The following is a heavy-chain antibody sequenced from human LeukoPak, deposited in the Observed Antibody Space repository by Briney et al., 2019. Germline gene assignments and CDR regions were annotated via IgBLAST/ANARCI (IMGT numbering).Heavy chain of an antibody. D-gene: IGHD6-19*01. CDR3: AREGIAVAGTGFDY. CDR1: GGSISSSNW. V-gene: IGHV4-4*02. J-gene: IGHJ4*02. Sequence: PSGTLSLTCAVSGGSISSSNWWSWIRQPPGKGLEWIGEIYHSGSTNYNPSLKSRVTISVDTSKNQFSLKLSSVTAADTAVYYCAREGIAVAGTGFDYWGQGTLVTVSS. CDR2: IYHSGST.